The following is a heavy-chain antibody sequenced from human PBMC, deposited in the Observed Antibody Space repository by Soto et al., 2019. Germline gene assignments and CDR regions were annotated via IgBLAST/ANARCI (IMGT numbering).Heavy chain of an antibody. D-gene: IGHD3-22*01. CDR3: ARDRVESGYPEYFQH. CDR2: IYSGGST. J-gene: IGHJ1*01. V-gene: IGHV3-53*01. CDR1: GFTVSSNY. Sequence: EVQLVESGGGLIQPGGSLRLSCAASGFTVSSNYMSWVRQAPGKGLEWVSVIYSGGSTYDADSVTGRFTISIDNSKNTRYLQMNSLRAEDTAVYYCARDRVESGYPEYFQHWGQGTLVTVSS.